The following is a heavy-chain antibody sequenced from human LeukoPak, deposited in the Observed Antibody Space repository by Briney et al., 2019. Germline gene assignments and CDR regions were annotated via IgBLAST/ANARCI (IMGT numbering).Heavy chain of an antibody. D-gene: IGHD2-2*01. Sequence: SETLSLTCAVYGGSFRGYYWSWIRQPPGKGLEWIGEINHSGSTNYNPSLESRVTISLDTSMKKFSLKLNSVTAADTAVYYCASTERCSTTCPLDYWGQGTLVTVSS. CDR2: INHSGST. V-gene: IGHV4-34*01. CDR3: ASTERCSTTCPLDY. J-gene: IGHJ4*02. CDR1: GGSFRGYY.